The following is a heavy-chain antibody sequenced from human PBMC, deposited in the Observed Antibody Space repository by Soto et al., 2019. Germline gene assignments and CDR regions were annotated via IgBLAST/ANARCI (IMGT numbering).Heavy chain of an antibody. CDR1: GFTFSSYW. CDR2: IKQDGSEK. V-gene: IGHV3-7*03. J-gene: IGHJ6*02. CDR3: ARDGYCSSTSCYRRWYYGMDV. D-gene: IGHD2-2*02. Sequence: GSLRLSCAASGFTFSSYWMSWVRQAPGKGLEWVANIKQDGSEKYYVDSVKGRFTISRDNAKNSLYLQMNSLRAEDTAVYYCARDGYCSSTSCYRRWYYGMDVWGQGTTVTVSS.